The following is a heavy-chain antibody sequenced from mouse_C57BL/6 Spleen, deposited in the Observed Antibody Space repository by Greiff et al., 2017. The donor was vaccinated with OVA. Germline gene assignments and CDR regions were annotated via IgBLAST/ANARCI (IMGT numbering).Heavy chain of an antibody. CDR2: INPGSGGT. V-gene: IGHV1-54*01. J-gene: IGHJ2*01. Sequence: VQVVESGAELVRPGTSVKVSCKASGYAFTNYLIEWVKQRPGQGLEWIGVINPGSGGTNYNEKFKGKATLTADKSSSTAYMQLSSLTSEDSAVYFCARGTNHYFDYWGQGTTLTVSS. D-gene: IGHD1-3*01. CDR3: ARGTNHYFDY. CDR1: GYAFTNYL.